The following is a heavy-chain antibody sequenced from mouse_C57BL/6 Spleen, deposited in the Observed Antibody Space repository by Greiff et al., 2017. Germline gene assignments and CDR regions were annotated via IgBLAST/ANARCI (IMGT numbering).Heavy chain of an antibody. CDR3: ARDTLYYAMDY. J-gene: IGHJ4*01. Sequence: EVKVEESGGGLVKPGGSLKLSCAASGFTFSSYAMSWVRQTPEKRLEWVATISDGGSYTYYPDNVKGRFTISRDNAKNNLYLQMSHLKSEDTAMYYCARDTLYYAMDYWGQGTSVTVSS. V-gene: IGHV5-4*03. CDR2: ISDGGSYT. D-gene: IGHD5-1-1*01. CDR1: GFTFSSYA.